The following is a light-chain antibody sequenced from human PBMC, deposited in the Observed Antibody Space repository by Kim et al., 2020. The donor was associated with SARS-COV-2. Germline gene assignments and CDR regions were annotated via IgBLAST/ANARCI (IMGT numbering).Light chain of an antibody. CDR3: SSYTSTTTLV. J-gene: IGLJ2*01. V-gene: IGLV2-14*01. CDR2: DVT. CDR1: GSDVGGYSH. Sequence: QSALTQPASVSGSPGHLRILSCTGSGSDVGGYSHVSWHQQYPGKAPKIMIYDVTKRPSGGSDRFSGSKSGNTASLTISGLQAEDEADYYCSSYTSTTTLVFGGETQLTVL.